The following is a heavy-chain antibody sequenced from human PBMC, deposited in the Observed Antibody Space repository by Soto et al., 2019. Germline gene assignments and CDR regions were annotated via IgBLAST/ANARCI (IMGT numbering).Heavy chain of an antibody. CDR2: ISSSSSYI. D-gene: IGHD2-21*01. Sequence: EVQLVESGGGLVKPGGTLRLSCAASGFTFSSYSMNWVRQAPGKGLEWVSSISSSSSYIYYADSVKGRFTISRDNAKNSLYLQMNSVRAEDTAVYYCARDRDSDPWPQNAFDICSQGTMVTVSS. J-gene: IGHJ3*02. CDR3: ARDRDSDPWPQNAFDI. V-gene: IGHV3-21*01. CDR1: GFTFSSYS.